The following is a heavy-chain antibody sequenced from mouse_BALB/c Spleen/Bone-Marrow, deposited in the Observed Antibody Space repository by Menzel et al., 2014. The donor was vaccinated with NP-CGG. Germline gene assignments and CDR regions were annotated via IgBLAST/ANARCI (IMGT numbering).Heavy chain of an antibody. J-gene: IGHJ4*01. Sequence: EVMLVESGPELVKPGASVKISCKTSGYTFTEYTMHWVKQSHGKSLEWIGGINPNNGGTSYNQKFKGKATLTVDKSSSRACMERRSLTSEDSAVYYCARKTGYYAMDYWGQGTSVTVSS. CDR2: INPNNGGT. CDR1: GYTFTEYT. V-gene: IGHV1-18*01. CDR3: ARKTGYYAMDY.